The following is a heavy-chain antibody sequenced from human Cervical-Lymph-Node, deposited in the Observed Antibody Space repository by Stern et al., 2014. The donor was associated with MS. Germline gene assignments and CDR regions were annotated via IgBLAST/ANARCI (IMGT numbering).Heavy chain of an antibody. CDR1: GGSFMGYH. CDR3: ARGRGKRVFDY. Sequence: QVQLQQWGAGLLKPSETLSLTCAVYGGSFMGYHWSWIRQSPGQGLEWIGEVNPSGSTNYSPALKGRFRVSVETSKTQLSLNLSSVTAADTAVYYCARGRGKRVFDYWGQGTLVIVS. V-gene: IGHV4-34*01. J-gene: IGHJ4*02. D-gene: IGHD3-16*01. CDR2: VNPSGST.